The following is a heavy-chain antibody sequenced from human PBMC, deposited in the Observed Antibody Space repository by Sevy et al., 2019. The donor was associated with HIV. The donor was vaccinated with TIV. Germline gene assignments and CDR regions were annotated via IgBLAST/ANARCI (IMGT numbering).Heavy chain of an antibody. CDR1: GYSFTSYW. Sequence: GESLKISCKGSGYSFTSYWIGWVRQMPGKGLEWMGIIYPGDSDTRYSPSFQGQVTISADKSISTAYLQWRSLKASDTATYYCAGVALEIAAAGTPHAFDIWGQGTMVTVSS. CDR2: IYPGDSDT. J-gene: IGHJ3*02. V-gene: IGHV5-51*01. CDR3: AGVALEIAAAGTPHAFDI. D-gene: IGHD6-13*01.